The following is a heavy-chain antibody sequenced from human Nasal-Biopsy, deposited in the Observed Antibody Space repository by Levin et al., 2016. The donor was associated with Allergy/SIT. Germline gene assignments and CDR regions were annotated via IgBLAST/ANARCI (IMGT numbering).Heavy chain of an antibody. V-gene: IGHV3-74*01. Sequence: GALKISCAASGFTFSSYWIHWVRQVPGKGLVWVSRINTDGSYTTYADSVKGQFTISRDNAKNTLYLQMNSLRAEDTAVYYCAREIVVVPGVNTDAFDIWGQGTMVTVSS. J-gene: IGHJ3*02. CDR1: GFTFSSYW. D-gene: IGHD2-2*01. CDR2: INTDGSYT. CDR3: AREIVVVPGVNTDAFDI.